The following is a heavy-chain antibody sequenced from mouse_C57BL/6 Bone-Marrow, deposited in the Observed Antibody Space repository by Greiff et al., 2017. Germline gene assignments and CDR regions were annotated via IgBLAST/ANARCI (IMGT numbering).Heavy chain of an antibody. CDR2: IIPYNGGT. J-gene: IGHJ4*01. Sequence: EVQLQQSGPELVKPGASVKISCKASGYTFTDYYMNWVKQSPGQSLEWIGDIIPYNGGTSYNQKFKGKATLTVDKSSSTAYMELRSLTSEDSAVYYGARREAYYAMDYWGQGTSVTVSS. CDR3: ARREAYYAMDY. V-gene: IGHV1-26*01. CDR1: GYTFTDYY.